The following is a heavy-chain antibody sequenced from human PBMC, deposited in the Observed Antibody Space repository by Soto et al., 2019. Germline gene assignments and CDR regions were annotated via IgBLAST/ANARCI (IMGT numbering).Heavy chain of an antibody. J-gene: IGHJ3*02. CDR3: ARGRITMIVVVIESAFDI. Sequence: SETLSLTCTVSGGSIISSSYYWGWIRQPPGKGLEWIGSIYYSGSTYYNPSLKSRVTISVDTSKNQFSLKLSSVTAADTAVYYCARGRITMIVVVIESAFDIWGQGTMVTVSS. CDR1: GGSIISSSYY. CDR2: IYYSGST. V-gene: IGHV4-39*01. D-gene: IGHD3-22*01.